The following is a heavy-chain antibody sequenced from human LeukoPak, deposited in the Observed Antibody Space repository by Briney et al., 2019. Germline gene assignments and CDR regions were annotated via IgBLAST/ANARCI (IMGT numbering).Heavy chain of an antibody. Sequence: GASVKVSCKASGYTFTGYYMHWVRQAPGQGLEWMGWINPNSGGTNYAQKFQGRVTMTRDTSISTAYMELSRLRSDDTAAYYCARDTESDGYKPFDYWGQGTLVTVSS. CDR1: GYTFTGYY. CDR2: INPNSGGT. D-gene: IGHD5-24*01. V-gene: IGHV1-2*02. J-gene: IGHJ4*02. CDR3: ARDTESDGYKPFDY.